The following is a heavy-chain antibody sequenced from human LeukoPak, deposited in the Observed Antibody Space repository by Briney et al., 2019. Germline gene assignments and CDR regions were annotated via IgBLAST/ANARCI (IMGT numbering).Heavy chain of an antibody. D-gene: IGHD1-26*01. Sequence: SQTLSLTCAISGDSVSSNNASWNWIRQSPSRGLEWLGRTYYRYKWYNDSGVSVKSRITINPDTSKNQFSLQLNSVTPEDTAVYYCARSSLGEWAPWGQGTLVTVSS. CDR3: ARSSLGEWAP. CDR2: TYYRYKWYN. CDR1: GDSVSSNNAS. J-gene: IGHJ5*02. V-gene: IGHV6-1*01.